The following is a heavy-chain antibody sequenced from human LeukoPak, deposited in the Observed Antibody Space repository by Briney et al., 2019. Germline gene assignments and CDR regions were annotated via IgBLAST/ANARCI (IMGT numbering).Heavy chain of an antibody. CDR2: IKPDGGEK. Sequence: PGGSLRLSCAASGFTFSSYMMTWVRQAPGKGLEWVANIKPDGGEKFYVDSVRGRFTISRDNAKNSLYLQMNSLRAEDMALYYCAKDSERDTTMVTDYWGQGTLVTVSS. D-gene: IGHD5-18*01. CDR3: AKDSERDTTMVTDY. V-gene: IGHV3-7*03. CDR1: GFTFSSYM. J-gene: IGHJ4*02.